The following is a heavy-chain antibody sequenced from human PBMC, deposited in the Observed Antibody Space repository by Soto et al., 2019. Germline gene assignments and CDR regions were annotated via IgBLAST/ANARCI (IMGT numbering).Heavy chain of an antibody. Sequence: ASVKVSCKASGGTFSSYAISWVRQAPGQGLEWMGGIIPIFGTANYAQKFQGRVTITADESTSTAYMELSSLRSEDTAVYYCASSPAYCSSTSCYSEYYFDYWGQGTLVTVSS. J-gene: IGHJ4*02. CDR2: IIPIFGTA. D-gene: IGHD2-2*01. V-gene: IGHV1-69*13. CDR3: ASSPAYCSSTSCYSEYYFDY. CDR1: GGTFSSYA.